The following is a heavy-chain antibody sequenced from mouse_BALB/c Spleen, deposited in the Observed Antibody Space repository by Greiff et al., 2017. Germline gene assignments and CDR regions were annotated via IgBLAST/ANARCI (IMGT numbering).Heavy chain of an antibody. CDR1: GYSFTGYF. CDR2: INPYNGDT. D-gene: IGHD2-1*01. Sequence: DVQLQESGPELVKPGASVKISCKASGYSFTGYFMNWVMQSHGKSLEWIGRINPYNGDTFSNQKFKGKATLTVDKSSSTAHMELRSLASEDSAVYYCARRGNSYFDYWGQGTTLTVAS. CDR3: ARRGNSYFDY. J-gene: IGHJ2*01. V-gene: IGHV1-20*02.